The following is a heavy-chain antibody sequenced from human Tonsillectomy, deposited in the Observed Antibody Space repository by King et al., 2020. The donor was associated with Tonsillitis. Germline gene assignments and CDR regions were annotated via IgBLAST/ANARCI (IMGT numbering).Heavy chain of an antibody. J-gene: IGHJ4*02. Sequence: VQLVESGGGLVQPGGSLRLSCAASGFTFSSYVMSWVRQVPGKGLEWVSTISSSGGSTYYADSVKGRFTISRDNSKNTLFLKMNSLRAEDTAVYYCAKDSGSSDWYAFDYWGQGTLVTVSS. CDR3: AKDSGSSDWYAFDY. CDR1: GFTFSSYV. D-gene: IGHD6-19*01. CDR2: ISSSGGST. V-gene: IGHV3-23*04.